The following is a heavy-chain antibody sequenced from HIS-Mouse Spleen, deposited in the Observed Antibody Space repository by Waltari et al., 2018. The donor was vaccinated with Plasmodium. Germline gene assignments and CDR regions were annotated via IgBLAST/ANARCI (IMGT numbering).Heavy chain of an antibody. D-gene: IGHD2-15*01. CDR2: INHSGST. CDR3: ARLVVVASKDSY. CDR1: GGSFSGYY. J-gene: IGHJ4*02. V-gene: IGHV4-34*01. Sequence: QVQLQQWGAGLLKPSETLSLTCAVYGGSFSGYYWSWIRQPPGKWLEWIGEINHSGSTNYNPSLKSRVTISVDTSKNQFSLKLSSVTAADTAVYYCARLVVVASKDSYWGQGTLVTVSS.